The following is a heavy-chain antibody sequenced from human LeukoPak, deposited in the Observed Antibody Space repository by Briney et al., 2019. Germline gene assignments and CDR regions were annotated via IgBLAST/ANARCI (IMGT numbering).Heavy chain of an antibody. V-gene: IGHV3-30-3*01. CDR2: ISYDGSNK. CDR3: ARGGWLQLRDFDY. J-gene: IGHJ4*02. D-gene: IGHD5-24*01. Sequence: PGRSLRLSCAASGFTFSSYAMHWVRQAPGKGLEWVAVISYDGSNKYYADSVKGRFTISRDNCKNTLYLQMNSLRAEDTAVYYCARGGWLQLRDFDYWGQGTLVTVSS. CDR1: GFTFSSYA.